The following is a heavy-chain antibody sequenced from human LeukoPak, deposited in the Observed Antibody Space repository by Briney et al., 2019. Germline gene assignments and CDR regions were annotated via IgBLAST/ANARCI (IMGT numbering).Heavy chain of an antibody. V-gene: IGHV3-20*01. D-gene: IGHD2-8*01. CDR2: INWNGDST. CDR3: ARGGSDGVFDN. Sequence: GGALRLSCAASGFSFDDYGMSWVRQAPGKGLEWVSGINWNGDSTSYADSVKGRFTISRDNAKNSLYLQMNSLRTEDTALYHCARGGSDGVFDNWGHGTMVTVSS. J-gene: IGHJ3*02. CDR1: GFSFDDYG.